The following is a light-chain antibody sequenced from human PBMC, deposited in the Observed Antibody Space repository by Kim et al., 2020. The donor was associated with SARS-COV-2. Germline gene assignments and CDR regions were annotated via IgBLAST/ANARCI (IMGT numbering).Light chain of an antibody. V-gene: IGKV3-11*01. CDR1: QSVSSY. CDR3: QQRSNWPGT. CDR2: DAS. J-gene: IGKJ2*01. Sequence: SLSPVERATLACRASQSVSSYLAWYQQKPGQAPRLLIYDASNRATGIPARFSGSGSGTDFTLTISSLEPEDFAVYYCQQRSNWPGTFGQGTKLEI.